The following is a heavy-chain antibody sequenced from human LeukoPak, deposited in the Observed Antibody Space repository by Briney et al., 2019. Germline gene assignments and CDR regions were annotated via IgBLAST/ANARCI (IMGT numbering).Heavy chain of an antibody. CDR1: GYTFTNYY. D-gene: IGHD2-15*01. Sequence: ASVTVSCTASGYTFTNYYMHWVRQAPGQGLEWMGIINPSGGSTSYAQNFQGRVTMTTDTSTSTAYMELRSLRSDDTAVYYCARDCSGGSCYTGLDPWGQGTLVTVSS. J-gene: IGHJ5*02. CDR2: INPSGGST. V-gene: IGHV1-46*01. CDR3: ARDCSGGSCYTGLDP.